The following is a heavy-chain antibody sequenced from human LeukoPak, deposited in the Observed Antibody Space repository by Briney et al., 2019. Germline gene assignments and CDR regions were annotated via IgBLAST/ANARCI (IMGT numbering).Heavy chain of an antibody. CDR1: GFTFSSYG. CDR2: ISYDGTNK. Sequence: GGSLRLSCAASGFTFSSYGMHWVRQAPGKGLEWVAVISYDGTNKYYADSAKGRFTISRDNSKNTLYLQMDSLRTEDTAVYYCARVELYASGWYGSIDYWGRGTLVAVSS. CDR3: ARVELYASGWYGSIDY. V-gene: IGHV3-30*03. J-gene: IGHJ4*02. D-gene: IGHD6-19*01.